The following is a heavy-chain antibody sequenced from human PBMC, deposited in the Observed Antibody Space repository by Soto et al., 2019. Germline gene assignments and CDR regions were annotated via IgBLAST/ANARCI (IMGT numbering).Heavy chain of an antibody. Sequence: ASVKVSCKASGYTFTSYDMHWVRQAPGQGLELMGIINPSGGSTSYAQKFQGRVTMTRDTSASTVYMELSSLRSEDTAVYYCAREGYGIVVGVAATPTDPLYNWFDPGGHGTLVNVSS. D-gene: IGHD2-15*01. CDR1: GYTFTSYD. J-gene: IGHJ5*02. CDR2: INPSGGST. CDR3: AREGYGIVVGVAATPTDPLYNWFDP. V-gene: IGHV1-46*01.